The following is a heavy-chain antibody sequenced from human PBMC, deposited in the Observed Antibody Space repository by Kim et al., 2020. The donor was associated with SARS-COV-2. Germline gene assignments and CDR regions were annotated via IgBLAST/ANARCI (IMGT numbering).Heavy chain of an antibody. CDR3: AKSKWELLKFDY. CDR2: ISYDGSNK. D-gene: IGHD1-26*01. J-gene: IGHJ4*02. CDR1: GFTFSSYG. V-gene: IGHV3-30*18. Sequence: GGSLRLSCAASGFTFSSYGMHWVRQAPGKGLEWVAVISYDGSNKYYADSVKGRFTISRDNSKNTLYLQMNSLRAEDTAVYYCAKSKWELLKFDYWGQGTLVTGSS.